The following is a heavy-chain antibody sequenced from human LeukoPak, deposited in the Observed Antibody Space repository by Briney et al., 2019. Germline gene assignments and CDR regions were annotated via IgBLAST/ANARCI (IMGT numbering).Heavy chain of an antibody. CDR2: IYHSGST. Sequence: SETLSLTCAVSGGSISSSNWWSWVRQPPGKGLEWIGEIYHSGSTNYNPSLKSRVTISVDKSKNQFSLKLSSVTAADTAVYYCARASRITMIVVAMRLGAFDIWGQGTMVTVSS. J-gene: IGHJ3*02. V-gene: IGHV4-4*02. CDR3: ARASRITMIVVAMRLGAFDI. D-gene: IGHD3-22*01. CDR1: GGSISSSNW.